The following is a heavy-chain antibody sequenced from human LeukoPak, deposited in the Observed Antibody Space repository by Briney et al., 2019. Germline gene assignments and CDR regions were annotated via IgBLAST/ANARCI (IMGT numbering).Heavy chain of an antibody. V-gene: IGHV3-33*01. J-gene: IGHJ3*02. CDR1: GFTFSSYG. CDR2: IWYDGSNK. CDR3: AFEIGRSQGAFDI. Sequence: PGGSLRLSCAASGFTFSSYGMHWVRQAPGKGLEWVAVIWYDGSNKYYADSVKGRFTISSDNSKNTLYLQMNSLRAEDTGVCYCAFEIGRSQGAFDIWGQGTMITVSS. D-gene: IGHD1-26*01.